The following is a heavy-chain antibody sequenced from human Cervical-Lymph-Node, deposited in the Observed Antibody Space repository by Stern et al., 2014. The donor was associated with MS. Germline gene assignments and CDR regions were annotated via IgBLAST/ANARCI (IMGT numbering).Heavy chain of an antibody. D-gene: IGHD6-13*01. CDR2: IFSHDEK. CDR3: ARIPPGYSVAWDWYFDL. CDR1: GFSLSNARMG. J-gene: IGHJ2*01. V-gene: IGHV2-26*01. Sequence: QITLKESGPVLVKPTETLTLTCTVSGFSLSNARMGVSWIRQPPGKALEWLAHIFSHDEKSYSTSLKSRLTISKDTSKSQVVLTMTNMDPVDTATYYCARIPPGYSVAWDWYFDLWGRGTLVTVSS.